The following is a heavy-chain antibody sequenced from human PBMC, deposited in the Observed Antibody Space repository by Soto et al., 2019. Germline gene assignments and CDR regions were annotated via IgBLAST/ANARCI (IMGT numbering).Heavy chain of an antibody. D-gene: IGHD3-10*01. CDR1: GGSISSYY. J-gene: IGHJ6*02. CDR3: ACAYYGSGSSLRV. CDR2: IYYSGST. Sequence: QVQLQESGPGLVKPSETLSLTCTVSGGSISSYYWSWVRQPPGKGLEWFGHIYYSGSTNYNPSLKSRVNISVDPSRNQCALKLSAVAAADTAVYYCACAYYGSGSSLRVWGQGTTVTVSS. V-gene: IGHV4-59*01.